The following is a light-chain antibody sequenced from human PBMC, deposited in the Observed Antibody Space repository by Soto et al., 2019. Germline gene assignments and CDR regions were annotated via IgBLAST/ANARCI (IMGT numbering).Light chain of an antibody. Sequence: EIVLTQSPATLPLSPGERATLSCRASQSISSYLAWYQQKPCQAPRLLIYDASNRATGIPARFSGSGSGTDFTLTISNLEPEDFAIYYCQHRTNWPLTFGGGTKVEIK. V-gene: IGKV3-11*01. CDR1: QSISSY. CDR3: QHRTNWPLT. J-gene: IGKJ4*01. CDR2: DAS.